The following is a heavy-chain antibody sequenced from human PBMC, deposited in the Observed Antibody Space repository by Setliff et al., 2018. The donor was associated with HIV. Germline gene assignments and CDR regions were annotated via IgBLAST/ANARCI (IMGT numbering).Heavy chain of an antibody. Sequence: PSETLSLTCAVSGGSFSVYYWSWIRQPPGKGLEWIGEINHSGSTNYNPSLKSRVTISVDTSKNQFTLNLSSVTAAHTAAYYYTRAGQQLPYYYYYYGMDVWGQGTTVTVSS. D-gene: IGHD6-13*01. V-gene: IGHV4-34*01. CDR1: GGSFSVYY. CDR3: TRAGQQLPYYYYYYGMDV. CDR2: INHSGST. J-gene: IGHJ6*02.